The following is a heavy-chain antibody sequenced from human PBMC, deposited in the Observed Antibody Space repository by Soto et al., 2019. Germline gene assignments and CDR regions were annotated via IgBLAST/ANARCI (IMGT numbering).Heavy chain of an antibody. CDR3: ARVRQYCSGTSCYLDP. J-gene: IGHJ5*02. Sequence: QVQLQESGPGLVKPSETLSLTCAVSGGSISSSNWWHWVRQPPGKGLEWIGESLHSGTTNYNPSLKSRVAISVDKSKNQFSLKLNSVTAADTAVYYCARVRQYCSGTSCYLDPWGQGTLVTVSS. CDR2: SLHSGTT. CDR1: GGSISSSNW. V-gene: IGHV4-4*02. D-gene: IGHD2-2*01.